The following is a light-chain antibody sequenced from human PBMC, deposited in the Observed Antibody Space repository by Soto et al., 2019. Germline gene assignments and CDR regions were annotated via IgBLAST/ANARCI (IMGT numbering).Light chain of an antibody. CDR3: QQANSFPLT. J-gene: IGKJ4*01. CDR1: QGISSF. V-gene: IGKV1-12*01. Sequence: DIQMTQSPSSVSASVGDRVTITCRASQGISSFLSWYQQKPGKAPNLLIHTASSLQSGVPSRFSGSGSGTDFTLTISSLQPEEFATYYCQQANSFPLTFGGGTKVEIK. CDR2: TAS.